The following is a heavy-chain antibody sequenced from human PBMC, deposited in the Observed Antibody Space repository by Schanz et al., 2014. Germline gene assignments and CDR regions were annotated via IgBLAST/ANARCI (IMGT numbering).Heavy chain of an antibody. J-gene: IGHJ3*02. D-gene: IGHD4-4*01. V-gene: IGHV3-30*02. Sequence: QVQLVESGGGVVQPGGSLRLSCAASGFTFSNYGMHWVRQAPGKGLEWVAFIRYDGNNKYYADSVKGRFTISRDNSKKTLYLQMNSLRAEDTAVYFCAKDRWRATVMVDAFDIWGQGTKVTVSS. CDR2: IRYDGNNK. CDR3: AKDRWRATVMVDAFDI. CDR1: GFTFSNYG.